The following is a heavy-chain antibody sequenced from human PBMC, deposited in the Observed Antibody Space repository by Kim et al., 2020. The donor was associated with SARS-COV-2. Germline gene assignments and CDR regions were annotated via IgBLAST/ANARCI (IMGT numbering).Heavy chain of an antibody. V-gene: IGHV4-59*01. Sequence: SETLSLTCTISGDSISSFYWSWIRQPPGKGLEWIGFVHYSGSAKYNPSHKSRVILSVGVSNNQVTLNLSSVTAADTAVYYCARLNMLPAIVSPYYFDYCGQGALVTVPS. D-gene: IGHD3-16*01. CDR3: ARLNMLPAIVSPYYFDY. J-gene: IGHJ4*02. CDR1: GDSISSFY. CDR2: VHYSGSA.